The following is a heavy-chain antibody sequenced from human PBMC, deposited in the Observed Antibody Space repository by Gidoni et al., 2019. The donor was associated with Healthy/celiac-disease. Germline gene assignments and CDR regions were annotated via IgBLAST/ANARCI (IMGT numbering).Heavy chain of an antibody. CDR2: IKSKTDGGTT. V-gene: IGHV3-15*01. Sequence: EVQLVESGGGLVKPGGSLRLSCAASGFPFSNAWMSWVRQAPGKGLEWVGRIKSKTDGGTTDYAAPVKGRFTISRDDSKNTLYLQMNSLKTEDTAVYYCTTTTVVTERLYWYFDLWGRGTLVTVSS. CDR1: GFPFSNAW. J-gene: IGHJ2*01. CDR3: TTTTVVTERLYWYFDL. D-gene: IGHD4-17*01.